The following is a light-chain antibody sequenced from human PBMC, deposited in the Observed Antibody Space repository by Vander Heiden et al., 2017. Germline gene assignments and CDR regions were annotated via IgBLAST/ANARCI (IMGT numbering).Light chain of an antibody. J-gene: IGLJ3*02. V-gene: IGLV1-47*02. CDR2: RNN. CDR3: ATWDDSLRGQV. Sequence: QSVLAPSASASGTPGQRVTITWSGRSSNIGSNYVYWYQHRPGTAPKRLIDRNNERPSGVPDRVSGSKSGTSASLAISGLRSEDEAAYYCATWDDSLRGQVFGGGTKLTVL. CDR1: SSNIGSNY.